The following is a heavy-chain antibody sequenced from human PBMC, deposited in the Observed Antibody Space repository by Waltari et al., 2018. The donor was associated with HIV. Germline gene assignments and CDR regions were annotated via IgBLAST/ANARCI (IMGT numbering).Heavy chain of an antibody. D-gene: IGHD6-13*01. CDR2: IKEDGSEI. CDR3: ARRQQLTD. Sequence: EVRLVESGGGLVQPGGFLSPPCAASGFPFSRSWLTWVRQAPGKGLEWVANIKEDGSEIHYVDSGKGRFTISRDNAKNSLYLQMNSLRAEDTAVYYCARRQQLTDWGQGTLVTVSS. CDR1: GFPFSRSW. J-gene: IGHJ4*02. V-gene: IGHV3-7*01.